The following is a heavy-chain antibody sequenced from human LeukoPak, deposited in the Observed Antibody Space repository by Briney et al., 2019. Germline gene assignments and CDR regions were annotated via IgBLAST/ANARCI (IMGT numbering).Heavy chain of an antibody. D-gene: IGHD6-13*01. Sequence: PSGTLSLTCVVSGYSISSGYWWSWVRQPPGKGLEWIGEIHHSGNTNYNPSLKSRVTISVDTSKNQFSLKLSSVTAADTAVYYCAREATQLVPDYWGQGTLVTVSS. V-gene: IGHV4-4*02. CDR2: IHHSGNT. CDR3: AREATQLVPDY. J-gene: IGHJ4*02. CDR1: GYSISSGYW.